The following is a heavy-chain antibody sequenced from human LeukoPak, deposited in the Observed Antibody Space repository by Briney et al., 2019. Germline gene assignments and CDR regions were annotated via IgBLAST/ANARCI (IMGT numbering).Heavy chain of an antibody. CDR2: INWNGGST. V-gene: IGHV3-20*04. J-gene: IGHJ3*01. D-gene: IGHD1-14*01. CDR1: GFTFDDYG. CDR3: AKRTLEGASDF. Sequence: GGSLRLSCAASGFTFDDYGMSWVRQAPRKGLEWVSGINWNGGSTGYADSVKGRFTISRDNAKTSLYLQMNSLRAEDMAVYFCAKRTLEGASDFWGQGTMVTVSS.